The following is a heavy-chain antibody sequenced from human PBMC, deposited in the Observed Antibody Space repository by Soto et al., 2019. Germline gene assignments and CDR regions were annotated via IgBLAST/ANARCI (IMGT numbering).Heavy chain of an antibody. CDR1: GFTFSTYA. Sequence: EVQLLESGGQLVQPGGSLRLSCAASGFTFSTYAMSWVRQAPGKGLEWVSGISDTGGTTYYVGSVKGRFTISRDSSKSTLYLQMNSLKAEDTAVYYCAKYPEYSVYDATYFDYWGQGTLVTVSS. V-gene: IGHV3-23*01. CDR3: AKYPEYSVYDATYFDY. D-gene: IGHD5-12*01. CDR2: ISDTGGTT. J-gene: IGHJ4*02.